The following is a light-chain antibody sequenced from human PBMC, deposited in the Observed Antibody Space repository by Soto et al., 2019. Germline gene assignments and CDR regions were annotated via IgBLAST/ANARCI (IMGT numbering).Light chain of an antibody. V-gene: IGKV1-27*01. CDR2: AAS. CDR3: EKYNCARFP. Sequence: DVQMTQSPSSLSASVGDRGTITCRASQGISNDLAWYQQKPGKVPKLLIYAASTLQSGVPSRFSGSGSGTDFTLSISSLQPEDVATYDCEKYNCARFPVGPGTKVHIK. J-gene: IGKJ3*01. CDR1: QGISND.